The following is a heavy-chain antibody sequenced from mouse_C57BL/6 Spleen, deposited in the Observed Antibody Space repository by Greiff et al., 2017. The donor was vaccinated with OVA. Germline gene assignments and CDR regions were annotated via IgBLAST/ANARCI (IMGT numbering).Heavy chain of an antibody. V-gene: IGHV5-9*01. CDR3: ASPYGCSLWFAY. D-gene: IGHD1-1*01. J-gene: IGHJ3*01. Sequence: EVKLVESGGGLVKPGGSLKLSCAASGFTFSSYTMSWVRQTPEKRLEWVATISGGGGNTYYPDSVKGRFTISRDNAKNTLYLQMSSLRSEDTALYYCASPYGCSLWFAYWGQGTLVTVSA. CDR2: ISGGGGNT. CDR1: GFTFSSYT.